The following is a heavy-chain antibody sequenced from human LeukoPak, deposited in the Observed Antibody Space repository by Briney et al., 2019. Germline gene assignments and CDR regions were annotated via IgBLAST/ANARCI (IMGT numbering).Heavy chain of an antibody. D-gene: IGHD1-26*01. CDR1: GFTFSSYA. J-gene: IGHJ5*02. CDR2: ISGSGGST. Sequence: PGGSLRLSCAASGFTFSSYAMSWVRQAPGKGLEWVSAISGSGGSTYYADSVKGRFTISRDNSKNTLYLQMNSLRAEDTAVYYCARTGGTIQEPEIWFDPWGQGTLVTVSP. CDR3: ARTGGTIQEPEIWFDP. V-gene: IGHV3-23*01.